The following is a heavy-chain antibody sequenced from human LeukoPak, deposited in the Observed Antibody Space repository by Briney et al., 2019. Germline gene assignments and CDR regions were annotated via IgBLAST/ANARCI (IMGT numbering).Heavy chain of an antibody. V-gene: IGHV1-46*01. J-gene: IGHJ6*03. CDR2: INPSGGST. CDR1: GYTFTSYY. CDR3: ARALGVGDYGYYYYYMDV. D-gene: IGHD4-17*01. Sequence: ASVKVSCKASGYTFTSYYMHWVRQAPGQGLEWMGIINPSGGSTSYAQKFQGRVTMTRDTSTSTVYMELSSLRSEDTAVYHCARALGVGDYGYYYYYMDVWGKGTTVTISS.